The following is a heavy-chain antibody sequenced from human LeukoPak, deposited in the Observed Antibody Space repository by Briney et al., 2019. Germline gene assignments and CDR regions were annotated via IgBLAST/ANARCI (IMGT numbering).Heavy chain of an antibody. CDR2: ISSSGSTI. CDR1: GFTFSSYE. V-gene: IGHV3-48*03. J-gene: IGHJ3*02. D-gene: IGHD3-22*01. CDR3: AKVSRSITMIVVVKVNAFDI. Sequence: GGSLRLSCAASGFTFSSYEMNWVRQAPGKGLEWVSYISSSGSTIYYADSVKGRFTISRDNSKNTLYLQMNSLRAEDTAVYYCAKVSRSITMIVVVKVNAFDIWGQGTMVTVSS.